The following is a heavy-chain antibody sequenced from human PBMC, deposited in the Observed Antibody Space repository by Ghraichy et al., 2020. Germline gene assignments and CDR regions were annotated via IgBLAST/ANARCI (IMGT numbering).Heavy chain of an antibody. Sequence: GGSLRLSCAASGFTFDDYAMHWVRQAPGKGLEWVSGISWNSGSIGYADSVKGRFTISRDNAKNSLYLQMNSLRAEDTALYYCAKATYGDYVYGWFDPWGQGTLVTVSS. J-gene: IGHJ5*02. CDR2: ISWNSGSI. D-gene: IGHD4-17*01. CDR1: GFTFDDYA. V-gene: IGHV3-9*01. CDR3: AKATYGDYVYGWFDP.